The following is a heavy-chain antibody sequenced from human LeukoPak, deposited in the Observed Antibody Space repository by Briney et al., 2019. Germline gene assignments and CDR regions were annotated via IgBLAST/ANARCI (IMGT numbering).Heavy chain of an antibody. CDR3: ARGGDSGYDFDY. Sequence: PSETLSLTCTVSGGSISSGDYYSSWIRQPPGKGLEWIGYIYYSGSTYYNPSLKSRVTISVDPSKNQFSLKLSSVTAADTAVYYCARGGDSGYDFDYWGQGTLVTVSS. CDR1: GGSISSGDYY. D-gene: IGHD5-12*01. V-gene: IGHV4-30-4*01. CDR2: IYYSGST. J-gene: IGHJ4*02.